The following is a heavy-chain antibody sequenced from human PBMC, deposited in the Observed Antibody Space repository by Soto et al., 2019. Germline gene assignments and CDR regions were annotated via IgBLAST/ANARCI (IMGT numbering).Heavy chain of an antibody. CDR1: GYTFTSYA. D-gene: IGHD2-15*01. CDR2: INAGNGNT. J-gene: IGHJ5*02. Sequence: ASVKVSCKASGYTFTSYAMHWVRQAPGQRLEWMGWINAGNGNTKYSQKFQGRVTITRDTSASTAYMELSSLRSEDTAVYYCATPSGYCSGGSCYPETWFDLWGQGTLVTVSS. V-gene: IGHV1-3*01. CDR3: ATPSGYCSGGSCYPETWFDL.